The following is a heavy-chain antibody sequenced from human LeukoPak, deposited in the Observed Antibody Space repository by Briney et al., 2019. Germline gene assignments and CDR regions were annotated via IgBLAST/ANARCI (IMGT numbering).Heavy chain of an antibody. J-gene: IGHJ3*02. CDR2: INHSGST. Sequence: PSETLSLTCAVYGGSFSGYYWSWIRQPPGKGLEWIGEINHSGSTNYNPSLKSRVTISVDTSKNQFSLKVISVTAADTAVYYCARHDSSGPYNAFDIWGQGTMVTVSS. D-gene: IGHD3-22*01. CDR3: ARHDSSGPYNAFDI. CDR1: GGSFSGYY. V-gene: IGHV4-34*01.